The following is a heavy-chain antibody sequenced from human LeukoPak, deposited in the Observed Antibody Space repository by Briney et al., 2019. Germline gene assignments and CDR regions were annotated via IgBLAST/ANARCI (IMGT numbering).Heavy chain of an antibody. J-gene: IGHJ4*02. CDR1: GFTVSSNY. D-gene: IGHD5-18*01. Sequence: PGGSLRLSCAASGFTVSSNYMSWVRQAPGKGLEWVSVIYSGGSTYYADSVKGRFTISRDNSKNTLYLQMNSLRAEDTAGYYCARDDLSYGYDYWGQGTLVTVSS. CDR2: IYSGGST. V-gene: IGHV3-66*01. CDR3: ARDDLSYGYDY.